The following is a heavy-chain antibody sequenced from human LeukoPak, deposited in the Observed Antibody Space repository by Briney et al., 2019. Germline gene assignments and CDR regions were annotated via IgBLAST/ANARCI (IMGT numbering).Heavy chain of an antibody. D-gene: IGHD3-22*01. CDR2: ISAYNGNT. Sequence: ASVKVSCKASGYTFTSYGISWVRQAPGQGLEWMGWISAYNGNTNYAQKLQGRVTMTTDTSTSTAYMELRSLRSDDTAVYYCARLPPYYYDSSGYYSLDHWGQGTLVTVSS. CDR1: GYTFTSYG. J-gene: IGHJ4*02. V-gene: IGHV1-18*01. CDR3: ARLPPYYYDSSGYYSLDH.